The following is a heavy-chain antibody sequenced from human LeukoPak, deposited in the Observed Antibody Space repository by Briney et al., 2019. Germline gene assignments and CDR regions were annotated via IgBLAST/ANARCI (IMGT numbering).Heavy chain of an antibody. CDR2: IYSGGST. Sequence: GGSLRLSCAASGFTFSSYAMSWVRQAPGKGLEWVSLIYSGGSTYYADSVKGRFTISRDNAKNSLYLQMNSLRAEDTAVYYCARTGNGLLLPRYYFDYWGQGTLVTVSS. D-gene: IGHD1-1*01. CDR3: ARTGNGLLLPRYYFDY. CDR1: GFTFSSYA. J-gene: IGHJ4*02. V-gene: IGHV3-66*01.